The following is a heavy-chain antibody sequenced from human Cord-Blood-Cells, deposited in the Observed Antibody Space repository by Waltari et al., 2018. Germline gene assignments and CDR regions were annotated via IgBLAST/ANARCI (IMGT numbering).Heavy chain of an antibody. CDR1: GGSFSGYY. CDR3: ARGRWDIVVVVAALWYFDL. V-gene: IGHV4-34*01. CDR2: INHSGST. J-gene: IGHJ2*01. Sequence: QVQLQQWGAGLLKPSETLSLTCAVYGGSFSGYYWSWIRQPPGKGLEWIGEINHSGSTTYNPSLKSRVTISVDTSKNQFSLELSSVTAADTAVYYCARGRWDIVVVVAALWYFDLWGRGTLVTVSS. D-gene: IGHD2-15*01.